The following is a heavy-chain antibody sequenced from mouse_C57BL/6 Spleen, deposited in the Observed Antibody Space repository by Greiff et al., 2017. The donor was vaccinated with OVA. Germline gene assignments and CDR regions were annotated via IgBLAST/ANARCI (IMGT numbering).Heavy chain of an antibody. CDR1: GYTFTSYW. CDR3: AREGLLRSLDY. D-gene: IGHD1-1*01. CDR2: IHPNSGST. Sequence: VQLQQSGAELVKPGASVKLSCKASGYTFTSYWMHWVKQRPGQGLEWIGMIHPNSGSTNYNEKFKSKATLTVDKSSSTAYMQLSSLTSEDSAVYYCAREGLLRSLDYWGQGTTLTVSS. J-gene: IGHJ2*01. V-gene: IGHV1-64*01.